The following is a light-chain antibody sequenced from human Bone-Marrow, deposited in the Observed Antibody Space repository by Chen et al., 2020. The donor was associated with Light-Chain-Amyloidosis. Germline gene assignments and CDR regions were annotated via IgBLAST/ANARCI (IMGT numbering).Light chain of an antibody. CDR1: RSDVDGYNR. Sequence: QSALTQPPSVSGSPGQSVTISCTGPRSDVDGYNRVSWYHQPPGTAPKVIIFEVSTRPSGVPDRFSGSKSGNTASLTISGLQAEDEGDYFCSAFTVSSTLVFGTGTRVTVV. CDR2: EVS. J-gene: IGLJ1*01. V-gene: IGLV2-18*02. CDR3: SAFTVSSTLV.